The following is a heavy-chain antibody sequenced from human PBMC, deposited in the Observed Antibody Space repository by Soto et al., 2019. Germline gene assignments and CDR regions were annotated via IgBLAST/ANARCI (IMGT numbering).Heavy chain of an antibody. Sequence: PSETLSLTCAVSGGSMSFYSWSWIRQPPGKGLVWIGYIHHSGDTDYNPSLKSRVTISVDRPQNQLSLKLTSVTTADTAVYYCARAHCSNGICYAFDIWGPGTKVTVSS. CDR1: GGSMSFYS. D-gene: IGHD2-8*01. CDR2: IHHSGDT. V-gene: IGHV4-59*01. CDR3: ARAHCSNGICYAFDI. J-gene: IGHJ3*02.